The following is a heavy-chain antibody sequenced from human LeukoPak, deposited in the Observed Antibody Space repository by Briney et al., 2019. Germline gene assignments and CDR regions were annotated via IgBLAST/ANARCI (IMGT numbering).Heavy chain of an antibody. CDR2: IIPIFGTA. J-gene: IGHJ4*02. Sequence: SVKVSCKASGYTFTSYGISWVRQAPGQGLEWMGGIIPIFGTADYAQKFQGRVTITADESTSTAYMELSSLRSEDTAVYYCAREGMATNHIDYWGQGTLVTVSS. CDR3: AREGMATNHIDY. CDR1: GYTFTSYG. V-gene: IGHV1-69*13. D-gene: IGHD5-24*01.